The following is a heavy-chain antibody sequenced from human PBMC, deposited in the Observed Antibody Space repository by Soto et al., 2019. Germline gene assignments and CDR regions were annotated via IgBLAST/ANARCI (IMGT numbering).Heavy chain of an antibody. CDR3: VRQGIGNLHGLVDV. J-gene: IGHJ6*02. CDR1: GGSIDGRN. Sequence: QVQLQESGPGLVKPSETLSLTCTVSGGSIDGRNCAWIRQPPGKGLEWLGYVYYDGGSSYNPSVKRGLXXSMVTSKSQFSLQLRSVTAADTAVYYCVRQGIGNLHGLVDVWGRGTTVTVSS. D-gene: IGHD3-10*01. CDR2: VYYDGGS. V-gene: IGHV4-59*08.